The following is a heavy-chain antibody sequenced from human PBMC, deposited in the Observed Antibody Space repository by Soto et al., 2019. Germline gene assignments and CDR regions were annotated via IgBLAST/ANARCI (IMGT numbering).Heavy chain of an antibody. V-gene: IGHV2-5*02. CDR1: GFSFSTRGVG. Sequence: QITLKESGPTLVKPTQTLTLTCTFSGFSFSTRGVGVGWIRQPPGKALEWLALIYWDDDKRYSPSLKNRLTLTKDTSKKQGFLTMTNMDPVDTATYYCAHRLLAAIGTWGDFDYWGQGTLVTVSS. D-gene: IGHD6-13*01. CDR3: AHRLLAAIGTWGDFDY. CDR2: IYWDDDK. J-gene: IGHJ4*02.